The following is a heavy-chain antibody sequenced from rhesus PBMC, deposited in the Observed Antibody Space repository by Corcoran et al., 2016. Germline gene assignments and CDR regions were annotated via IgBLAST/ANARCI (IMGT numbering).Heavy chain of an antibody. CDR2: IYGSSGST. D-gene: IGHD5-36*02. V-gene: IGHV4-76*01. CDR1: GGSLSSGYG. Sequence: QVQLQESGPGVVKPSETLSLNCAVSGGSLSSGYGWSWTRQPPGKGLEWIGYIYGSSGSTNYNPSLKNRVTISKDASKNQFSLKLSSVTAADTAVYYCARRLATVTLSYFDYWGQGVLVTVSS. J-gene: IGHJ4*01. CDR3: ARRLATVTLSYFDY.